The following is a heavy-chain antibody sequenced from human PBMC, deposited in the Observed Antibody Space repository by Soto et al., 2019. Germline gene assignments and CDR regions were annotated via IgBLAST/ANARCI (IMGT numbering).Heavy chain of an antibody. CDR3: ARAEEEGGLVDTAMVILYYGMEV. J-gene: IGHJ6*02. CDR2: ISYDGINK. CDR1: GFTFSSYA. D-gene: IGHD5-18*01. V-gene: IGHV3-30-3*01. Sequence: QVQLVESGGGVVQPGRSLRLSCAASGFTFSSYAMHWVRQAPGKGLEWVAVISYDGINKYYADSVKGRFTISRDNSKNTLYLQMNSLRVEDTAVYYCARAEEEGGLVDTAMVILYYGMEVWGQGTTVTVSS.